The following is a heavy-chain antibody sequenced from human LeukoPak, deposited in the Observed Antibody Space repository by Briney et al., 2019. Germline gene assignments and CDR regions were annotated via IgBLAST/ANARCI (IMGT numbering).Heavy chain of an antibody. CDR2: ISYDGSNK. V-gene: IGHV3-30*03. CDR1: GFTFSSYG. Sequence: GGSLRLSGAASGFTFSSYGMHWVRQAPGKGLEWVAVISYDGSNKYYADSVKGRFTISRDNSKNTLYLQMNSLRAEDTAVYYCYITGTTVDYWGQGTLVTVSS. D-gene: IGHD1-7*01. J-gene: IGHJ4*02. CDR3: YITGTTVDY.